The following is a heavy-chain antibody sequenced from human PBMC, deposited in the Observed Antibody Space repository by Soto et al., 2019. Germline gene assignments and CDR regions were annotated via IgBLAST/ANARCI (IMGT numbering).Heavy chain of an antibody. V-gene: IGHV3-23*01. J-gene: IGHJ6*02. Sequence: EVQLLESGGGLVQPGGSLRLSCAASGFTFSSYAMSWVRQAPGKGLEWVSAISGSGGSTYYADSVKGRFTISRDNSKNTLYLQMNSLRAEDTAVYYCAKPPYCSGGSCKSPAYGMDVWGQGTTVTVSS. CDR2: ISGSGGST. D-gene: IGHD2-15*01. CDR3: AKPPYCSGGSCKSPAYGMDV. CDR1: GFTFSSYA.